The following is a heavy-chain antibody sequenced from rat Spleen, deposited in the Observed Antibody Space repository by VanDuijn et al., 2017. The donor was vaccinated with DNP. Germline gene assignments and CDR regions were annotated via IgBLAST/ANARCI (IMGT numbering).Heavy chain of an antibody. D-gene: IGHD5-1*01. J-gene: IGHJ1*01. Sequence: EVQLVESGGDLVQPGRSLKLSCVAFGFTFNDYWMAWIRQVPGKGLEWLGAITGSGSGTYYSGSVKGRFTISRDNAKNTLYLQINSLRSEDTATYYGTRGAGSPYWSFDFWGPGTVVTVSS. CDR3: TRGAGSPYWSFDF. CDR1: GFTFNDYW. CDR2: ITGSGSGT. V-gene: IGHV5-31*01.